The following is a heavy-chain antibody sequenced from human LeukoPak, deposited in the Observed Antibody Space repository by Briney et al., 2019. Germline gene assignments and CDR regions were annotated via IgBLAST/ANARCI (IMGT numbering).Heavy chain of an antibody. J-gene: IGHJ4*02. CDR1: GFTFSSYW. V-gene: IGHV3-7*01. D-gene: IGHD5-12*01. Sequence: GGSLRLSCAASGFTFSSYWMTWVRQAPGKGLEWVANIKQDGSEKYYVDSVKGRFAISRDNAKNSLYLQMNSLRAEDTAVYYCARGMSSGYDFDYWGQGTLVTVSS. CDR3: ARGMSSGYDFDY. CDR2: IKQDGSEK.